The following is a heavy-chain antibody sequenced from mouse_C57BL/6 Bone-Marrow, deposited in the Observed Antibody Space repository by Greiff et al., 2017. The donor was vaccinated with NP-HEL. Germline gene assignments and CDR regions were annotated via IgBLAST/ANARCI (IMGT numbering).Heavy chain of an antibody. CDR1: GYTFTSYW. CDR2: IYPSDSET. CDR3: ARGGTTVVADY. Sequence: QVQLQQPGAELVRPGSSVKLSCKASGYTFTSYWMDWVKQRPGQGLEWIGNIYPSDSETHYNQKFKDKATLTVDKSSSTAYVQLSSLTSEDSAVYYCARGGTTVVADYWGQGTTLTVSS. J-gene: IGHJ2*01. V-gene: IGHV1-61*01. D-gene: IGHD1-1*01.